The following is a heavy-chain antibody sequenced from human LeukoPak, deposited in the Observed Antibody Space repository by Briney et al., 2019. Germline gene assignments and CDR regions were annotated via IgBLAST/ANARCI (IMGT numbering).Heavy chain of an antibody. CDR2: IYYTGST. CDR3: TREEGGTTVDY. J-gene: IGHJ4*02. D-gene: IGHD1-1*01. V-gene: IGHV4-39*07. CDR1: GASISGSGYY. Sequence: TSETLSLTCAVSGASISGSGYYLGWIRQPPGKGLEWIGNIYYTGSTYYNASLQSRVTISIDTSKNQFSLRLNSVTAADTAAYYCTREEGGTTVDYWGQGTLVTVSS.